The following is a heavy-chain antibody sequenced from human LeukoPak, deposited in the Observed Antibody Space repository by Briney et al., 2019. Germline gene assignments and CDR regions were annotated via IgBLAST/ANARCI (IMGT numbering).Heavy chain of an antibody. D-gene: IGHD2-21*02. CDR3: ARGRTALLKDAFDI. CDR2: ISAYNGST. J-gene: IGHJ3*02. CDR1: GYTFTSYG. V-gene: IGHV1-18*01. Sequence: ASVKVSCKASGYTFTSYGISWVRQAPGQGLEWMGWISAYNGSTNYAQKLQGRVTMTTDTSTSTAYMELRSLRSDDTAVYYCARGRTALLKDAFDIWGQGTMVTVSS.